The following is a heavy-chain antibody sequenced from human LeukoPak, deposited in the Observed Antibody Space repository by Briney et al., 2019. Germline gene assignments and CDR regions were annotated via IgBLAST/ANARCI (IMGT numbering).Heavy chain of an antibody. V-gene: IGHV1-8*01. Sequence: GASVKVSCKASGYTFTSYDINWVRQATGQGLEWMGWMNPNSGNTGCAQKFQGRVTMTRNTSISTAYMELSSLRSEDTAVYYCARGRPLLWYYDSSGYPLDYWGQGTLVTVSS. CDR2: MNPNSGNT. D-gene: IGHD3-22*01. CDR1: GYTFTSYD. CDR3: ARGRPLLWYYDSSGYPLDY. J-gene: IGHJ4*02.